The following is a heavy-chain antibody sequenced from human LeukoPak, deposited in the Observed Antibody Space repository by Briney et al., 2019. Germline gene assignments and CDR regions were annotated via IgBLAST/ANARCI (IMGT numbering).Heavy chain of an antibody. V-gene: IGHV6-1*01. J-gene: IGHJ4*02. CDR2: TYYRSKWYN. CDR3: ARDHHSYGYIGY. D-gene: IGHD5-18*01. CDR1: GDSFSSNSAA. Sequence: NPSQTLSLTCAISGDSFSSNSAAWNWIRQSPWRGLEWLVRTYYRSKWYNDYAVSVKSRITINPDTSKNQFSLQLNSVTPEDTAVYYCARDHHSYGYIGYWGQGTLVTVSS.